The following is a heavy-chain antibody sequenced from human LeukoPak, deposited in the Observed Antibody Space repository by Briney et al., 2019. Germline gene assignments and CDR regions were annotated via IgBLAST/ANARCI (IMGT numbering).Heavy chain of an antibody. D-gene: IGHD3-22*01. CDR1: GGSFSGYY. V-gene: IGHV4-34*01. CDR3: ARNSVPSFYSDTSGYFYY. Sequence: SETLSLTCGVSGGSFSGYYFSWVRQSPEKGLEWIGEINHSGSTNYNPSLKSRVTISVDTAKKQISLKLNSVTAADTADYYCARNSVPSFYSDTSGYFYYWGQGTLVTVSS. J-gene: IGHJ4*02. CDR2: INHSGST.